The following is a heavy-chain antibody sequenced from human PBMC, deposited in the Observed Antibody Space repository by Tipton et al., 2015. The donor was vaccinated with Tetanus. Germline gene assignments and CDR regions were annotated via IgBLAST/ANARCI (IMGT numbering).Heavy chain of an antibody. V-gene: IGHV5-51*01. Sequence: QLVQSGAEVKKPGESLKISCKGSGHSFTKYWIAWVRQLPGKGLEWMGLIYPDDSDTRYSPSFQGQVTISLDKSISTAYLQWASLKPSDTAVYFCARLPKHYSASGSTWGQGTLVTVSS. CDR2: IYPDDSDT. D-gene: IGHD3-10*01. CDR1: GHSFTKYW. CDR3: ARLPKHYSASGST. J-gene: IGHJ5*02.